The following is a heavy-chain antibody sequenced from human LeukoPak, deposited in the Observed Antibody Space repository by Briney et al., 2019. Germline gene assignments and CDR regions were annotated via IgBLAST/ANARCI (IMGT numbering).Heavy chain of an antibody. CDR1: GHSFTMYS. J-gene: IGHJ4*02. V-gene: IGHV5-10-1*01. CDR2: IDPNDSYT. D-gene: IGHD4-17*01. Sequence: GESLKISCKGSGHSFTMYSISWLRQMPGKGPEWMGRIDPNDSYTNYSPSFQGHVTMSTDKSISTVYLQWSGLKASDTAIYYCARHGGSGYGDYEYYFDYWGQGTLVTVSS. CDR3: ARHGGSGYGDYEYYFDY.